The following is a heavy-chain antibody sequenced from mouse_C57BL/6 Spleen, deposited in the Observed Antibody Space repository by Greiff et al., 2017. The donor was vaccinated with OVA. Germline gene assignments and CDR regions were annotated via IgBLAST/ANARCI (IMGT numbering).Heavy chain of an antibody. CDR1: GFSLTSYG. J-gene: IGHJ4*01. Sequence: QVQLQQSGPGLVQPSQSLSITCTVSGFSLTSYGVHWVRQSPGKGLEWLGVIWSGGSTAYNAAFISRLGISKDNSKRQVFFKMNSLQAYDTAIYYCARGGGLRPSAMDYWGQGTSVTVSS. D-gene: IGHD2-4*01. CDR2: IWSGGST. V-gene: IGHV2-2*01. CDR3: ARGGGLRPSAMDY.